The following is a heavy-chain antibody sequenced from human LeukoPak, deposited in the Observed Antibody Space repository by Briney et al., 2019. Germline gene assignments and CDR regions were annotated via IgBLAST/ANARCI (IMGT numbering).Heavy chain of an antibody. CDR1: GFTFSSYG. D-gene: IGHD3-10*01. V-gene: IGHV3-30*02. CDR2: IGSVGNNK. Sequence: GGSLRLSCAASGFTFSSYGMHWVRQAPGKGPEWVAFIGSVGNNKRYLDSVKGRFIISRDISNNTLYVQMNSRRAEDAAAYAYATPGWYYYGGFGCWGPGTLVTVSS. CDR3: ATPGWYYYGGFGC. J-gene: IGHJ4*02.